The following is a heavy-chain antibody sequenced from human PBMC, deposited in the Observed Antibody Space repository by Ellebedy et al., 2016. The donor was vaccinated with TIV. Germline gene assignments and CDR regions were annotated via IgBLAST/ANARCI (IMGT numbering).Heavy chain of an antibody. CDR3: ARGYSGWYQGTREYYFDY. Sequence: MPSETLSLTCAISGDSVSSNSAAWNWIRQSPSRGLEWLGRTYYRSKWYNDYAVSVKSRITINPDTSKNQFSLQLNSVTPEDTAVYYCARGYSGWYQGTREYYFDYWGQGTLVTVSS. J-gene: IGHJ4*02. CDR2: TYYRSKWYN. D-gene: IGHD6-19*01. CDR1: GDSVSSNSAA. V-gene: IGHV6-1*01.